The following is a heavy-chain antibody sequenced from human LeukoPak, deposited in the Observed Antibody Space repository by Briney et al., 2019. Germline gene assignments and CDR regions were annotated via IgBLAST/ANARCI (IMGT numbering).Heavy chain of an antibody. CDR3: AKEPHYYDSSGYY. CDR1: GFTFDDYA. V-gene: IGHV3-43*02. Sequence: PVGSLRLSCAASGFTFDDYATHWVRQAPGKGLEWFSLISGDGDITYYTDSVKGRFTISRDNRKNSLYLQMSSLRTEDTALYYCAKEPHYYDSSGYYWGQGTLVTVSS. D-gene: IGHD3-22*01. J-gene: IGHJ4*02. CDR2: ISGDGDIT.